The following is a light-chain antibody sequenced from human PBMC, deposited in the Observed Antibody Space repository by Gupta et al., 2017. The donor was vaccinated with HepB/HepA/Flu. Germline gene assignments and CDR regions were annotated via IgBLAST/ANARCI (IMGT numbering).Light chain of an antibody. J-gene: IGLJ2*01. V-gene: IGLV1-40*01. CDR2: ANS. CDR3: QSYDSSLSGVV. Sequence: QSVLTQPPSVSGAPGQRVPISCTGSSSNIGAGFDVHWYQQLPGKAPKLLIYANSNRPSGVPDRFSGSKSGTSASLAITRLQAEDEADYYCQSYDSSLSGVVFGGGTKLTVL. CDR1: SSNIGAGFD.